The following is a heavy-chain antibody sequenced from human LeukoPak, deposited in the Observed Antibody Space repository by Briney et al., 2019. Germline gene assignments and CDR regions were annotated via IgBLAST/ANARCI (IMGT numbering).Heavy chain of an antibody. CDR2: ISAYNGNT. J-gene: IGHJ6*03. D-gene: IGHD4/OR15-4a*01. V-gene: IGHV1-18*04. CDR3: ARVVLGYYYYMDV. Sequence: ASVKVSRKASGYTFTGYYMHWVRQAPGQGLEWMGWISAYNGNTNYAQKLQGRVTMTTDTSTSTAYMELRSLRSDDTAVYYCARVVLGYYYYMDVWGKGATVTVSS. CDR1: GYTFTGYY.